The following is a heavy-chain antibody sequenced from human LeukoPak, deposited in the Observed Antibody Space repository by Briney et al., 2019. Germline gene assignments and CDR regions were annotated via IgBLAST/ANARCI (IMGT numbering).Heavy chain of an antibody. Sequence: PGRSVRLSCAASGFTFSSYAMHWVRQAPGKGLEWVAVISYDGSNKYYADSVKGRFTISRDNSKNTLYLQMNSLRAEDTAVYYCARDRYCSGGSCYLFGYWGQGTLVTVS. CDR2: ISYDGSNK. D-gene: IGHD2-15*01. CDR1: GFTFSSYA. CDR3: ARDRYCSGGSCYLFGY. J-gene: IGHJ4*02. V-gene: IGHV3-30*04.